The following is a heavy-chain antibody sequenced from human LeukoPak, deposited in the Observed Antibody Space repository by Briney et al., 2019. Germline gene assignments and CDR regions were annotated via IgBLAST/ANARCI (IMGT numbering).Heavy chain of an antibody. Sequence: PSETLSLTCTVSGGSISSGGYYWSWIRQPPGKGLEWIGYIYHSGSTYYNPSLKSRVTISVDRSKNQFSLKLSSVTAAATAVYYCARDHTAMARGSAFDIWGQGTMVTVSS. CDR3: ARDHTAMARGSAFDI. J-gene: IGHJ3*02. CDR1: GGSISSGGYY. V-gene: IGHV4-30-2*01. D-gene: IGHD5-18*01. CDR2: IYHSGST.